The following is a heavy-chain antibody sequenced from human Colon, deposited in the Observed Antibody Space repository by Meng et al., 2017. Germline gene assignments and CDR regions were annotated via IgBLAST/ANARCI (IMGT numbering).Heavy chain of an antibody. V-gene: IGHV4-34*01. CDR3: ARERLSSGWYGGRWFDP. Sequence: QVQVQQLGGGLLKPSETLSLTCAVYGGSFSGYYWSWIRQPPGKGLEWIGEINHSGSTNYNPSLKSRVTISVDTSKNQFSLKLSSVTAADTAVYYCARERLSSGWYGGRWFDPWGQGTLVTVSS. CDR2: INHSGST. J-gene: IGHJ5*02. CDR1: GGSFSGYY. D-gene: IGHD6-19*01.